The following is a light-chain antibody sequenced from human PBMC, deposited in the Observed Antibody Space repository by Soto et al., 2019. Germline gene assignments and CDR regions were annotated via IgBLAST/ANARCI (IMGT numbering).Light chain of an antibody. CDR3: QQYERPPFA. V-gene: IGKV3-20*01. Sequence: EIVLTQSPGTLSLSPGDRATLSCRASQRVSNSYLAWYQQKPRQAPRLLIYDASTRAAGVPDRVTGGGSGTDFTLTISALEPEDFALYFCQQYERPPFAFGQGTRLEI. CDR2: DAS. CDR1: QRVSNSY. J-gene: IGKJ2*01.